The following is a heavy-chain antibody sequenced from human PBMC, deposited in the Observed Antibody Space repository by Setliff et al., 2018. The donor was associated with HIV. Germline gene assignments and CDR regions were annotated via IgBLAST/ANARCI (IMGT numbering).Heavy chain of an antibody. CDR2: ISSSSSYI. CDR1: GFTFSSYS. J-gene: IGHJ4*02. D-gene: IGHD3-22*01. Sequence: GGSLRLSCAASGFTFSSYSMTWVRQAPGKGLEWVSSISSSSSYIYYADSVKGRFTVSRDNAKNSLYLQMNSLRAEDTAMYYCGRELSAGYYYDSSGGALDYWGQGTLVTVSS. CDR3: GRELSAGYYYDSSGGALDY. V-gene: IGHV3-21*01.